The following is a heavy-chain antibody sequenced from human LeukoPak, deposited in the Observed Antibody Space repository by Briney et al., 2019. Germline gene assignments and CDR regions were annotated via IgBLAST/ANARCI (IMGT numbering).Heavy chain of an antibody. D-gene: IGHD3-10*01. J-gene: IGHJ4*02. Sequence: PGGSLRLSCAASGFTFSSYSMNWVRQPPGKGLEWIGYIYYSGSTNYNPSLKSRITISVDTSRNQFSLKLSSVTAADTAVYYCARGTGSRSYPFDYWGQGTLVTVSS. CDR1: GFTFSSYS. V-gene: IGHV4-59*01. CDR2: IYYSGST. CDR3: ARGTGSRSYPFDY.